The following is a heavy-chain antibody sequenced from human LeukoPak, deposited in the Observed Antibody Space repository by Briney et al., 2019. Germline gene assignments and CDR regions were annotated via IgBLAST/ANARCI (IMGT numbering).Heavy chain of an antibody. CDR1: GGTFSSYA. CDR3: AREQSRDGYTLIDY. D-gene: IGHD5-24*01. Sequence: SVKVSCKASGGTFSSYAISWVRQAPGQGLEWMGRIIPILSIANYAQKFQGRVTITADKSTSTAYMELSSLRSEDTAVYYCAREQSRDGYTLIDYWGQGTLVTVSS. V-gene: IGHV1-69*04. CDR2: IIPILSIA. J-gene: IGHJ4*02.